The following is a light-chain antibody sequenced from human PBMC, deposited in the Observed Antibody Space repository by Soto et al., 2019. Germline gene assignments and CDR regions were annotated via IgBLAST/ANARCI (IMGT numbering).Light chain of an antibody. V-gene: IGLV1-44*01. Sequence: QSVLTQSPSASGTLGQRVTISCSGSTSNIGSNSVNWYQQLPGTAPKLLIYISNQWPSGVPDRFSGSKSGTSGSLAISGLQSEDEADYYCAAWDASLNGWVFGGGTKLTVL. J-gene: IGLJ3*02. CDR1: TSNIGSNS. CDR3: AAWDASLNGWV. CDR2: ISN.